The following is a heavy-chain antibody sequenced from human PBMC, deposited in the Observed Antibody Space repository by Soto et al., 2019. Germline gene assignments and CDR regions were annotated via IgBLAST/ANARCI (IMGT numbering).Heavy chain of an antibody. Sequence: QVHLVQSWAEMEKPGASVKVSCKASGYSFTTFAIHWVRQAPGQGLEWLGWINAGNGNTKSSQKFQGRVTLTSDTSASTAYMELSSLTSEDTAVCFCARIGRSISEAGRYYFYYGLDVWGQGTTVTVSS. D-gene: IGHD6-13*01. CDR2: INAGNGNT. CDR1: GYSFTTFA. J-gene: IGHJ6*02. V-gene: IGHV1-3*01. CDR3: ARIGRSISEAGRYYFYYGLDV.